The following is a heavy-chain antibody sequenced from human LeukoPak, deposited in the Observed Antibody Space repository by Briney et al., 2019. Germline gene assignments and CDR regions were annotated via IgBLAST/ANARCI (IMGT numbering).Heavy chain of an antibody. V-gene: IGHV3-23*01. Sequence: GGSLRLSCAASGFTFSSYAMSWVRQAPGKGLEWVSAISGSGGSTYYADSVKGRFTISRDNSKNTLYLQMNSLRAEDTAVYYCAKITMIVVVITLDYWGQGTLVTVSS. D-gene: IGHD3-22*01. CDR2: ISGSGGST. CDR1: GFTFSSYA. J-gene: IGHJ4*02. CDR3: AKITMIVVVITLDY.